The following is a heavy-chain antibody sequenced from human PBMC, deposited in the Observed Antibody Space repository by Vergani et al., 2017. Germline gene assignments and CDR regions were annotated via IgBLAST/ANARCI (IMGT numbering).Heavy chain of an antibody. CDR3: ARAPYGGNSEVDY. D-gene: IGHD4-23*01. CDR2: INPNSGGT. CDR1: GYTFTGYY. V-gene: IGHV1-2*02. J-gene: IGHJ4*02. Sequence: QVQLVQSGAEVKKPGASVKVSCKASGYTFTGYYMHWVRQAPGQGLEWMGWINPNSGGTIYAQKFQGRVTMTRDTSISTAYMELSRLRSDDTAVYYCARAPYGGNSEVDYWGQGTLVTVSS.